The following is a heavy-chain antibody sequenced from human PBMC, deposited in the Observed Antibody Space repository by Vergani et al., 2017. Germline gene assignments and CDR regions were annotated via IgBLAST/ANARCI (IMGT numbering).Heavy chain of an antibody. CDR1: GGSISSNLYY. V-gene: IGHV4-39*01. CDR3: AKPVGPYAIMDWYNM. D-gene: IGHD2-21*01. CDR2: ISSSGST. J-gene: IGHJ3*02. Sequence: QLHLQESGPGLVKPSETLSLTCTVSGGSISSNLYYWGWIRQSPGKGLEWIGSISSSGSTYNNPSLQSRVTMSIDTSKNQVSLKLSSVTAADTALYYCAKPVGPYAIMDWYNMWGQGTMVTVSS.